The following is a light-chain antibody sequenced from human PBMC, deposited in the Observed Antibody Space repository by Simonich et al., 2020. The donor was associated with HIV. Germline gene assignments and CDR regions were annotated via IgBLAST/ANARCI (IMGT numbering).Light chain of an antibody. V-gene: IGKV4-1*01. J-gene: IGKJ4*01. CDR2: LGS. CDR3: QQFYSAPLT. Sequence: DIVMTQTPDSLAVSLGERATIKCKSSQSVLNSSKNKNYLPWYQQKPGQPPKLLIYLGSTRESGVPDRFSGSGSGTDFTLTISSLQAEDVAVYYCQQFYSAPLTFGGGTKVEIK. CDR1: QSVLNSSKNKNY.